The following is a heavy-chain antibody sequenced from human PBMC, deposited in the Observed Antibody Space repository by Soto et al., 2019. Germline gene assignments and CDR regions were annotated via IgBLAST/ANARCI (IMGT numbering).Heavy chain of an antibody. V-gene: IGHV4-34*01. D-gene: IGHD2-2*01. CDR2: INHSGST. Sequence: PSETLSLTCAVYGGSFSGYYWSWIRQPPGKGLEWIGEINHSGSTNFNPSLKSRVTISVDTSKNHFSLKLSSVTAADTAVFYCARVGIVVVPAAMGNWFDPWGQGTLVTVSS. CDR3: ARVGIVVVPAAMGNWFDP. J-gene: IGHJ5*02. CDR1: GGSFSGYY.